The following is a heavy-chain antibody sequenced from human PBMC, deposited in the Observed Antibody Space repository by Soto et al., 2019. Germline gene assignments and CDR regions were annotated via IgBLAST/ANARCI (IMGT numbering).Heavy chain of an antibody. CDR1: GGSISSGGYD. CDR3: AAGTPIKYYFDY. J-gene: IGHJ4*02. CDR2: IYYSGST. Sequence: QVQLQESGPGLVKPSQTLSLTCTVSGGSISSGGYDWSWIRQHPGKGLEWIGYIYYSGSTYYNPSLKSRVTISVDTSKNQFSLKLSSVTAADTAVYYCAAGTPIKYYFDYWGQGTLVTVSS. V-gene: IGHV4-31*03. D-gene: IGHD1-1*01.